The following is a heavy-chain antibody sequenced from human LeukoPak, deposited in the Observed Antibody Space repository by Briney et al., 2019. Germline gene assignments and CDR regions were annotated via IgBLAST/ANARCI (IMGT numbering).Heavy chain of an antibody. J-gene: IGHJ4*02. V-gene: IGHV3-48*01. CDR2: ISSSSSTI. CDR3: AKDTEYSGSYCIH. Sequence: PGGSLRLSCAASGFTFSSYSMNWVRQAPGKGLEWVSYISSSSSTIYYADSVKGRFTISRDNSKNTLYLQMNSLRAEDTAVYYCAKDTEYSGSYCIHWGQGTLVTVSS. D-gene: IGHD1-26*01. CDR1: GFTFSSYS.